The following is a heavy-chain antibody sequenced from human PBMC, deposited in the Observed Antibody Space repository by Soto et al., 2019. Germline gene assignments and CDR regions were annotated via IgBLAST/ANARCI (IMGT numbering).Heavy chain of an antibody. CDR3: VRGGDLM. CDR2: IGYDGSKK. D-gene: IGHD3-16*01. CDR1: GFTFGSYG. V-gene: IGHV3-30*03. Sequence: QVQLVESGGGVVQPGRSLRLSCAASGFTFGSYGMHWVRQAPGKGPEWVAVIGYDGSKKYYADSVKGRFTISRDDSQSTLFLQMDSLRPEDTAVYYCVRGGDLMWGQGTMVTVSS. J-gene: IGHJ3*01.